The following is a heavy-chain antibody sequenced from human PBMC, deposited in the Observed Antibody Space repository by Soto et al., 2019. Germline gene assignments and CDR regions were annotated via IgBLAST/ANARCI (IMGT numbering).Heavy chain of an antibody. V-gene: IGHV1-2*02. CDR1: GYTFTGYY. Sequence: GASVKVSCKASGYTFTGYYMHWVRQAPGQGLEWMGWINPNSGGTNYAQRFQGRVTMTRDTSISTAYMELSRLRSDDTAVYYCAREAPAPDYYDSSGYSRNDAFDIWGQGTMVTVSS. CDR3: AREAPAPDYYDSSGYSRNDAFDI. CDR2: INPNSGGT. J-gene: IGHJ3*02. D-gene: IGHD3-22*01.